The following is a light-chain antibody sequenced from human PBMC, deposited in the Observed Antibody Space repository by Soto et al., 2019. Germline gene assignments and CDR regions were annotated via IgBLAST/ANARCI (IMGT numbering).Light chain of an antibody. CDR1: QSISTW. J-gene: IGKJ1*01. CDR2: KAS. CDR3: HQYLNRWT. Sequence: DIQMTQAPSPLAASVGDRVTITCRASQSISTWLAWYQQKPGKAPKLLIYKASSLEGGVPTRFSGSGSGTEFTLTISSLQPDDFATYYCHQYLNRWTFGQGTKVEIK. V-gene: IGKV1-5*03.